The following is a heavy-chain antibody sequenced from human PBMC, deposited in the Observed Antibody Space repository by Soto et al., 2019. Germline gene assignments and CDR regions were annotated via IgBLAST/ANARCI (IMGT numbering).Heavy chain of an antibody. V-gene: IGHV3-73*01. CDR1: GFIFSGSA. Sequence: GGSLRLSCAASGFIFSGSAIHWVRQASGKGLEWVGRIRSRANNFATSSAASVKGRFTFSRDDSKNTAYLQMNTLKPEDTAVYYCARGQGAAIGDYYYHGMDVWGQGTTVSVS. J-gene: IGHJ6*02. CDR2: IRSRANNFAT. D-gene: IGHD2-2*02. CDR3: ARGQGAAIGDYYYHGMDV.